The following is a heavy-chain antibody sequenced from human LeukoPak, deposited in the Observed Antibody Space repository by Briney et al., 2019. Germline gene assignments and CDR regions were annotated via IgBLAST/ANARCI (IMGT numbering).Heavy chain of an antibody. CDR1: GGSFSGYY. J-gene: IGHJ4*02. V-gene: IGHV4-34*01. Sequence: PSETLSLTCAVYGGSFSGYYWSWIRQPPGKGLEWIGEINHSGSTNYNPSLKSRVTISVDTSKNQFSLNLSSVTAADTAVYYCARATTRGSSRGELFDYWGQGTLVTVSS. D-gene: IGHD6-6*01. CDR2: INHSGST. CDR3: ARATTRGSSRGELFDY.